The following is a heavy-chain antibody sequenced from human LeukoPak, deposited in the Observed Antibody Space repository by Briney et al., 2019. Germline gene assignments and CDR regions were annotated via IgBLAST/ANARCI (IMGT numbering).Heavy chain of an antibody. J-gene: IGHJ4*02. CDR3: PRGIVGATGSFDY. CDR2: ISSSSTI. CDR1: GFTFSTYS. D-gene: IGHD1-26*01. V-gene: IGHV3-48*04. Sequence: GGSLTLSCAASGFTFSTYSMTWVRQAPGKGLEWVSYISSSSTIHYAGSVKARFTISRDDAKNSLYLQMNRLRAEDTAVYYCPRGIVGATGSFDYWGREPWSPSPQ.